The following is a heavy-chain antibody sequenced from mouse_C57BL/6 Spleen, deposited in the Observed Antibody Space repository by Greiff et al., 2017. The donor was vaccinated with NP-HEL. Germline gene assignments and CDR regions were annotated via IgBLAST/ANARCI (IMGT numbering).Heavy chain of an antibody. CDR1: GYTFTSYW. CDR3: SYSNYGENAMDY. CDR2: IDPSDSYT. J-gene: IGHJ4*01. D-gene: IGHD2-5*01. V-gene: IGHV1-50*01. Sequence: QVQLQQPGAELVKPGASVKLSCKASGYTFTSYWMQWVKQRPGQGLEWIGEIDPSDSYTNYNQKFKGKATLTVDTSSSTAYMPLSSLTSEDSAVYYCSYSNYGENAMDYWGQGTSVTVSS.